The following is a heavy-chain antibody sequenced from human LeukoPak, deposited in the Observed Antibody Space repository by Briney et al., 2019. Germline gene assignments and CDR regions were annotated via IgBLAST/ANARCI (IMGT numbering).Heavy chain of an antibody. CDR2: ISSSSSTI. CDR1: GFTFSSYS. Sequence: GGSLRLSCAASGFTFSSYSMNWVRQAPGKGLEWVSYISSSSSTIYYADSVKGRFTISRDNAKNSLYLQVNSLRAEDTAVYYCARARSGFGWGQGTLVTVSS. J-gene: IGHJ4*02. CDR3: ARARSGFG. D-gene: IGHD3-10*01. V-gene: IGHV3-48*01.